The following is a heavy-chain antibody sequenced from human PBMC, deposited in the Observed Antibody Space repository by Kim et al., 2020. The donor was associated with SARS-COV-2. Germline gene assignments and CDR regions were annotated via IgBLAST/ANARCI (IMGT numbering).Heavy chain of an antibody. V-gene: IGHV4-34*01. CDR1: GGSFSGYY. CDR3: ARGRITIFGVVGTAGGWFDP. D-gene: IGHD3-3*01. J-gene: IGHJ5*02. Sequence: SETLSLTCAVYGGSFSGYYWSWIRQPPGKGLEWIGEINHSGSTNYNPSLKSRVTISVDTSKNQFSLKLSSVTAADTAVYYCARGRITIFGVVGTAGGWFDPWGQGTLVTVSS. CDR2: INHSGST.